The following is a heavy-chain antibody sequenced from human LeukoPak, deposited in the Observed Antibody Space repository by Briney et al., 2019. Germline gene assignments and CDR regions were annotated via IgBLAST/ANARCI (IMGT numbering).Heavy chain of an antibody. CDR2: ISGSGGST. D-gene: IGHD5-12*01. J-gene: IGHJ1*01. CDR1: GFTFSSYA. CDR3: ASHGYSGYVKYFQH. Sequence: PGGSLRLSCAASGFTFSSYAMSWVRQAPGKGLEWVSAISGSGGSTYYADSVKGRFTISRDNSKNTLYLQMNSLRAEDTAVYYCASHGYSGYVKYFQHWGQGTLVTVSS. V-gene: IGHV3-23*01.